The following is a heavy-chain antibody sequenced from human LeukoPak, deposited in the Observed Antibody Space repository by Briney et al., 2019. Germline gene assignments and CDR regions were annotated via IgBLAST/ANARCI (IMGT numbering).Heavy chain of an antibody. CDR3: AKVSITSVDC. J-gene: IGHJ4*02. Sequence: GGSLRLSCAASGFTFSNYAMSWVRQAPGKGLEWVSTISDRSYSTYYADSVKGRFTISRDNSKNTLFLQMNSLRADDTAVYFCAKVSITSVDCWGQGTLVTVSS. V-gene: IGHV3-23*01. D-gene: IGHD2-21*01. CDR1: GFTFSNYA. CDR2: ISDRSYST.